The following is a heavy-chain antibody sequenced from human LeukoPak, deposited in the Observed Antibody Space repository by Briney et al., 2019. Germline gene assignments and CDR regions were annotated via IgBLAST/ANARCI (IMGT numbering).Heavy chain of an antibody. D-gene: IGHD4-17*01. Sequence: GGSLRLSCAASGITFSSYEMNWVRQAPGKGLEWVSYISSSGSTIYYADSVKGRFTISRDNAKNSLYLQMNSLRAEDTAVYYCARDYGDYIFHWFDPWGQGTLVTVSS. CDR3: ARDYGDYIFHWFDP. CDR2: ISSSGSTI. CDR1: GITFSSYE. J-gene: IGHJ5*02. V-gene: IGHV3-48*03.